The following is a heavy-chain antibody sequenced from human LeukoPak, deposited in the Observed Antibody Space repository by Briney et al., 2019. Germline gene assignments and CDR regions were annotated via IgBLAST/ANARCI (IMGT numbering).Heavy chain of an antibody. CDR2: IIPIFGTA. D-gene: IGHD3-3*01. J-gene: IGHJ6*03. V-gene: IGHV1-69*13. CDR3: AREVVWSGYYSYYYYYMDV. Sequence: SVKVSCKASGGTFSSYAISWVRQAPGQGLEWMGGIIPIFGTANYAQKFQGRVTITADESTSTAYMELSSLRYEDTAVYYCAREVVWSGYYSYYYYYMDVWGKGTTVTVSS. CDR1: GGTFSSYA.